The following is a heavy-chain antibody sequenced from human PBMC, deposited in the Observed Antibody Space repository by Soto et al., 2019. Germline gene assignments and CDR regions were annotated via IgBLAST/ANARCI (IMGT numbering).Heavy chain of an antibody. J-gene: IGHJ4*02. Sequence: PGGSLRLSCAASGFTFDDYAMHWVRQAPGKGLEWVSGISWNSGSIGYADSVKGRFTISRDNAKNSLYLQMNSLRAEDTALYYCAKGGGLLWFRELSGLVDYWGQGTLVTVSS. V-gene: IGHV3-9*01. D-gene: IGHD3-10*01. CDR3: AKGGGLLWFRELSGLVDY. CDR1: GFTFDDYA. CDR2: ISWNSGSI.